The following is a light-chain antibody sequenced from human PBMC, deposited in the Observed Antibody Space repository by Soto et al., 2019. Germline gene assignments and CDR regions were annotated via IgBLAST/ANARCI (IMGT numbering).Light chain of an antibody. V-gene: IGKV3-15*01. CDR1: QSVSSN. Sequence: ETVMTQSPATLSVSPGERATLSCRASQSVSSNLAWYQQNPGQAPRLLIYGASTRATGIPARFSGSGSGTEFTLTISSLQSEDFAVYYCQQYNNWPQTFGQGTKVEI. CDR2: GAS. CDR3: QQYNNWPQT. J-gene: IGKJ1*01.